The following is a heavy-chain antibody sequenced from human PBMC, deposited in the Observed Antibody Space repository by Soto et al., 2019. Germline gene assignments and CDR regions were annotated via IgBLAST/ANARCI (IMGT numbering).Heavy chain of an antibody. J-gene: IGHJ4*02. CDR2: ILPIFATA. CDR1: GSTFNNYV. D-gene: IGHD2-2*01. V-gene: IGHV1-69*06. Sequence: QVELVQAGGEGKKPGASVKVPCKASGSTFNNYVGNRVGQAPGQGPEGMGGILPIFATANYAQKFQGRVTITADKSTSTAYMELTSLRSEDTAVYYCAGRCDSTTCLGHFDYWGQGTLVTVAS. CDR3: AGRCDSTTCLGHFDY.